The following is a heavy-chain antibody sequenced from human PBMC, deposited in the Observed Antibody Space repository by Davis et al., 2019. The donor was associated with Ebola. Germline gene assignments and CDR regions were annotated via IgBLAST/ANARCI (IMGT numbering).Heavy chain of an antibody. CDR3: ASSSGYYSPHFDY. J-gene: IGHJ4*02. D-gene: IGHD3-22*01. CDR2: INHSGST. Sequence: SETLSLTCAVYGGSFSGYYWSWIRQPPGKGLEWIGEINHSGSTNYNPSLKSRVTTSVDTSKNQFSLKLSSVTAADTAVYYCASSSGYYSPHFDYWGQGTLVTVSS. CDR1: GGSFSGYY. V-gene: IGHV4-34*01.